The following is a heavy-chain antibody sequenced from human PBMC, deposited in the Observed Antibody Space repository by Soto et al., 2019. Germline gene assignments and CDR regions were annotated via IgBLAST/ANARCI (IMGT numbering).Heavy chain of an antibody. CDR3: AREFGGYSYGFDY. CDR1: GFTFSSYW. Sequence: GGSLRLSCAASGFTFSSYWMSWVRQAPGKGLEWVANIKQDGSEKYYVDSVKGRFTISRDNAKNPLYLQMNSLRAEDTAVYYCAREFGGYSYGFDYWGQGTLVTVSS. V-gene: IGHV3-7*01. CDR2: IKQDGSEK. D-gene: IGHD5-18*01. J-gene: IGHJ4*02.